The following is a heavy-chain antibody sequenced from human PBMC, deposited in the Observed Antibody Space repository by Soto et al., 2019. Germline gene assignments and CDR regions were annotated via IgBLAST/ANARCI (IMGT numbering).Heavy chain of an antibody. CDR2: IKQDGSEK. D-gene: IGHD3-16*01. V-gene: IGHV3-7*01. CDR1: GFTFSDYW. Sequence: GGSLRHSWAASGFTFSDYWMSWVRHAPGKGPEWVANIKQDGSEKYYVDSVKGRFTISRDNAKNSLYLQMNSLRDEDTAVYYCFLGPGGREVGGKGTRFTVPS. J-gene: IGHJ6*04. CDR3: FLGPGGREV.